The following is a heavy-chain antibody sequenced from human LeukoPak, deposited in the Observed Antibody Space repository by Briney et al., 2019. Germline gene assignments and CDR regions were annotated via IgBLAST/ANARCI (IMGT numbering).Heavy chain of an antibody. CDR1: GFTVSSNY. D-gene: IGHD1-26*01. CDR2: IYSGDST. CDR3: ARANPRIVGTTHSYYFDY. J-gene: IGHJ4*02. V-gene: IGHV3-53*01. Sequence: GGSLRLSCAASGFTVSSNYMSWVRQAPGKGLECVSIIYSGDSTFYADSVKGRFTISRDNSKNTLYLQMNSLRAEDTAVYYCARANPRIVGTTHSYYFDYWGQGTLVTVSS.